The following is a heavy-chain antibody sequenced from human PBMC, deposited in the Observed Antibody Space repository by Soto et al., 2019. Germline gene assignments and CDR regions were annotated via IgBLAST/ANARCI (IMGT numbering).Heavy chain of an antibody. CDR2: IKSKTDGGTT. CDR1: GFTFSNAW. D-gene: IGHD2-2*01. Sequence: GGSLRLSCAASGFTFSNAWMSWVRQAPGKGLEWVVRIKSKTDGGTTDYAAPVKGRFTISRDDSKNTLYLQMNSLKTEDTDVYYCTTSGYCSSTSCDDYYYYYAMDVWGQGTTVPVSS. V-gene: IGHV3-15*01. J-gene: IGHJ6*02. CDR3: TTSGYCSSTSCDDYYYYYAMDV.